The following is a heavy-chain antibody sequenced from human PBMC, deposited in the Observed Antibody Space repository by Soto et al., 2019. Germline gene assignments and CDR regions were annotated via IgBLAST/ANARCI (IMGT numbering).Heavy chain of an antibody. CDR3: ARDVGLQWLVPTYFDY. CDR2: IKQDGSEK. Sequence: GGPLRLSCAATGFTFSSYWMSWVRQAPGKGLEWVANIKQDGSEKYYVDSVKGRFTISRDNAKNSLYLQMNSLRAEDTAVYYCARDVGLQWLVPTYFDYWGQGTLVTVSS. J-gene: IGHJ4*02. CDR1: GFTFSSYW. V-gene: IGHV3-7*01. D-gene: IGHD6-19*01.